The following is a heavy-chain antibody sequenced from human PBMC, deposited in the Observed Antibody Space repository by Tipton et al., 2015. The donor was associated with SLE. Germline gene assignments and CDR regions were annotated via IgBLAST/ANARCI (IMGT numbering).Heavy chain of an antibody. V-gene: IGHV4-34*01. CDR1: GGSLSGYY. D-gene: IGHD3-3*01. Sequence: TLSLTCAVYGGSLSGYYWSWIRQHPGTGLEWIGENNHSGSTNYNPSPKSLVTISVDTSKNQFSLKLSSVTAADTAVYYCAGHDQQRDAFDIWGQGTLVTVSS. CDR3: AGHDQQRDAFDI. CDR2: NNHSGST. J-gene: IGHJ3*02.